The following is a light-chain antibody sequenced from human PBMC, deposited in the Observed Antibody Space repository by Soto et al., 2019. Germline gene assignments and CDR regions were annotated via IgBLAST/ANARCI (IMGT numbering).Light chain of an antibody. Sequence: EIVLTQSPGTLSLSPGERATLSCRASQSISSSYLAWYQQKPGQAPRHLIYGAFSRATGIPDRFSGSGSGTDFTLTISRLEPEDFAVYYCQQYVSSPWTFGQGTKVEIK. V-gene: IGKV3-20*01. CDR3: QQYVSSPWT. CDR2: GAF. CDR1: QSISSSY. J-gene: IGKJ1*01.